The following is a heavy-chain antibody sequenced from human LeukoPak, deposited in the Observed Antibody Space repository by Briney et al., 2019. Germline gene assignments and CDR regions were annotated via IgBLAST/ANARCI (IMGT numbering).Heavy chain of an antibody. CDR3: ARDFTPPHCTTPNCPRGGWFDP. D-gene: IGHD2-8*01. CDR1: DYTFSNYG. Sequence: ASVKVSCKASDYTFSNYGISWVRQAPGQGLEWMGWTNPYNGNTRYAENLQGRVTMTTDTSTSTAYMELRSLRSDDTAIYYCARDFTPPHCTTPNCPRGGWFDPWGQGTLVTVSS. J-gene: IGHJ5*02. CDR2: TNPYNGNT. V-gene: IGHV1-18*01.